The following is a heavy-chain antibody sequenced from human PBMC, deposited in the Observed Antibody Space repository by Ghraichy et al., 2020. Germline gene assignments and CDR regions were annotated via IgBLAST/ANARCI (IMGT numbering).Heavy chain of an antibody. CDR1: GGSISSGGYY. Sequence: SETLSLTCTVSGGSISSGGYYWSWIRQHPGKGLEWIGYIYYSGSTYYNPSLKSRVTISVDTSKNQFSLKLSSVTAADTAVYYCARVPIVVVPAALPIDAFDIWGQGTMVTVSS. D-gene: IGHD2-2*01. V-gene: IGHV4-31*03. CDR3: ARVPIVVVPAALPIDAFDI. CDR2: IYYSGST. J-gene: IGHJ3*02.